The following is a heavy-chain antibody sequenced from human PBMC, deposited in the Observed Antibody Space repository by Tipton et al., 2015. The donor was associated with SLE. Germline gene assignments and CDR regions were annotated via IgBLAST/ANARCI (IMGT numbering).Heavy chain of an antibody. D-gene: IGHD6-19*01. J-gene: IGHJ4*02. V-gene: IGHV4-34*01. CDR2: INHSGST. CDR3: ARETSSLFDY. Sequence: LRLSCAVYGGSFSGYYWSWIRQPPGKGLEWIGEINHSGSTNYNPSLKSRVTISVGTSKNQFSLKLSSVTAADTAVYYCARETSSLFDYWGQGTLVTVSS. CDR1: GGSFSGYY.